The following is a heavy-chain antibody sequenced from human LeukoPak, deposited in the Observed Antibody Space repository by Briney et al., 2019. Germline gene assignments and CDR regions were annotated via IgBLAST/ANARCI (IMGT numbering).Heavy chain of an antibody. D-gene: IGHD6-13*01. CDR1: GGSFSSNDYS. CDR3: ARPRSIAAVGTTWFDP. Sequence: PSETLSLTCSVSGGSFSSNDYSWGWIRQPPGKGLEWIGGISYSGSTYYNPSLKSRVTISVDTPKNQFSLRLTSVTAADTAVYYCARPRSIAAVGTTWFDPWGQGTLVTVSS. J-gene: IGHJ5*02. CDR2: ISYSGST. V-gene: IGHV4-39*01.